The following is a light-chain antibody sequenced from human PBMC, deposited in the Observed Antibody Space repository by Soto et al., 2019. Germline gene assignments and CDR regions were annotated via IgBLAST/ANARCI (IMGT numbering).Light chain of an antibody. Sequence: QSALTQPASVSGSPGQSITISCTGTRSDVGGYNYVSWYQQHPGKVPKLIIYEVSHRPSGVSNRFSGSKSGNTASLTISGLQAEDEADYYCSSYTSSRTGVFGGGTKLTVL. CDR1: RSDVGGYNY. J-gene: IGLJ2*01. CDR2: EVS. V-gene: IGLV2-14*01. CDR3: SSYTSSRTGV.